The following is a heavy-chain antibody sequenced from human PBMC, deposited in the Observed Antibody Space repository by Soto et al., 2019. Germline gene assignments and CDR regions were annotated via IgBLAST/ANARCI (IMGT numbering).Heavy chain of an antibody. CDR2: VYWNNDR. J-gene: IGHJ5*02. CDR3: AHKGSSSFGWFDP. Sequence: QITLKESGPTLVKPPQPLTLTCTFSGFSLTTREVGVGWIRQPPGKALEWLALVYWNNDRRYRPSLERRLTITKGTSKNQVVLRRTNMDPVDTRTYYCAHKGSSSFGWFDPWGQGTPVTVSS. V-gene: IGHV2-5*01. D-gene: IGHD6-6*01. CDR1: GFSLTTREVG.